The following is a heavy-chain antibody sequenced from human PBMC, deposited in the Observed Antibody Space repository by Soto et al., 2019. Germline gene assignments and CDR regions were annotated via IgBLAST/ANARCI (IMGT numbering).Heavy chain of an antibody. CDR2: IYHSGST. CDR3: ARGPESDYYDSSGYGLFDY. CDR1: GGSISSGGYS. Sequence: PSETLSLTCAVSGGSISSGGYSWSWIRQPPGKGLEWIGYIYHSGSTYYNPSLKSRVTISVDRSKNQFSLKLSSVTAADTAAYYCARGPESDYYDSSGYGLFDYSGQGPLVTVYS. J-gene: IGHJ4*02. D-gene: IGHD3-22*01. V-gene: IGHV4-30-2*01.